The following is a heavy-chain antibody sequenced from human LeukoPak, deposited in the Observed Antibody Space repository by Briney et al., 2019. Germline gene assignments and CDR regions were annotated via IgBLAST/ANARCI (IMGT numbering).Heavy chain of an antibody. CDR3: ARDWRPFDY. CDR1: GGSISGYY. CDR2: IYYYGTT. Sequence: PSETLSLTCTVSGGSISGYYWSWIRQLPGKGLEWIGYIYYYGTTTYNPSLKNRVTISVDTSKNLFSLKLRSMTAADTAVYYCARDWRPFDYWGQGILVTVSS. J-gene: IGHJ4*02. V-gene: IGHV4-59*12.